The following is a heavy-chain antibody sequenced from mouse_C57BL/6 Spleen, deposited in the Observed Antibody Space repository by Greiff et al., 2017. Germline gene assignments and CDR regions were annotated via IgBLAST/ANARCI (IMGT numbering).Heavy chain of an antibody. J-gene: IGHJ4*01. CDR2: IYPGNSDT. CDR1: GHTFTSYW. CDR3: TREGDYDAMDY. V-gene: IGHV1-5*01. Sequence: EVQLQQSGTVLARPGASVKMSCKTSGHTFTSYWMHWVKQRPGQGLEWIGSIYPGNSDTSYNQKFKGKAKVTAVPSASTAYMERSSLTNEDSAVYYCTREGDYDAMDYWGQGTSVTGSS.